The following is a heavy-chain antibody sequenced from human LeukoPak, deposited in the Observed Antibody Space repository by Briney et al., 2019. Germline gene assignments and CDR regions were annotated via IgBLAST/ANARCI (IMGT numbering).Heavy chain of an antibody. J-gene: IGHJ4*02. CDR1: GFTFSSYW. CDR2: LNSDGSGT. V-gene: IGHV3-74*01. Sequence: PGGSLRLSCAASGFTFSSYWMHWVRQAPGKGLVWVSRLNSDGSGTTYADSVKGRFTISRDNAKTTLYLQMNSLTVEDTSVYYCARNHYGPIDYWGQGTWSPSPQ. D-gene: IGHD4-17*01. CDR3: ARNHYGPIDY.